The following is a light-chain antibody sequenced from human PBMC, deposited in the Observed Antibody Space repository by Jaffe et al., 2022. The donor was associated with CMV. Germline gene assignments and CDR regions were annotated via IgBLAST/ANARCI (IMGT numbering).Light chain of an antibody. CDR1: QSIITY. CDR2: AAS. V-gene: IGKV1-39*01. Sequence: DIQMTQSPSSLSASVGDRVTITCRASQSIITYVNWFQQKPGKAPKLLIYAASNLQGGVPSRFSGSGSGTDFTLTISNLQPEDFATYYCQQSSSTPLTFGGGTKVEIK. J-gene: IGKJ4*01. CDR3: QQSSSTPLT.